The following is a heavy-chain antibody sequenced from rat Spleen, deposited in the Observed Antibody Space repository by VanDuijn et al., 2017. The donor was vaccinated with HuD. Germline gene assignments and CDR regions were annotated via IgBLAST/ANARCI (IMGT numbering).Heavy chain of an antibody. V-gene: IGHV6-6*01. Sequence: EVQVLESGGGLVQPGNSLKLSCATSGLTFSTAWMYWYRQFPEKRLEWVARIKAKSCNYATDYTESVKGRFTISRDDSKSSIYLQMNNLKEEDTAIYYCLTTTFDYWGQGVMVTVSS. J-gene: IGHJ2*01. D-gene: IGHD1-10*01. CDR3: LTTTFDY. CDR2: IKAKSCNYAT. CDR1: GLTFSTAW.